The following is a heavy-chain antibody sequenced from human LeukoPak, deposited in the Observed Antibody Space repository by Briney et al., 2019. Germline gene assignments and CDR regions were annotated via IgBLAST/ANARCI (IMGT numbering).Heavy chain of an antibody. V-gene: IGHV5-51*01. D-gene: IGHD3-22*01. Sequence: GESLKVSCKGSGYSFTSYWIGWVRQMPGKGLEWMGIIYPGDSDTRYSPSFQGQVTISADKSISTAYLQWSSLKASDTAMYYCARRSGYDSSGYLEGFDPWGQRTLVTVSS. CDR3: ARRSGYDSSGYLEGFDP. J-gene: IGHJ5*02. CDR2: IYPGDSDT. CDR1: GYSFTSYW.